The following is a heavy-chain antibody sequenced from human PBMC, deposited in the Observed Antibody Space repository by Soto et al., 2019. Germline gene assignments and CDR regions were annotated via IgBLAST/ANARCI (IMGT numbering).Heavy chain of an antibody. V-gene: IGHV3-23*01. J-gene: IGHJ5*02. CDR3: AKEVSAMVRGVIIARWFDP. Sequence: GGSLRLSCAASGFTFSSYAMNWVRQAPGKGLEWVSVVSGSGGSTYYADSVKGRFTISRDNSKNTLYLQMNSLRAEDTAVYYCAKEVSAMVRGVIIARWFDPWGQGTLVTV. CDR2: VSGSGGST. CDR1: GFTFSSYA. D-gene: IGHD3-10*01.